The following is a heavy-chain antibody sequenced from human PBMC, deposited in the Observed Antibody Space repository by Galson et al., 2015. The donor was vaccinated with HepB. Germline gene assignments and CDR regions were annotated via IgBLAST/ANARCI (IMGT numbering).Heavy chain of an antibody. CDR2: IWYDGSNK. J-gene: IGHJ4*02. Sequence: SLRLSCAASGFTFSSYGMHWVRQAPGKGLEWVAVIWYDGSNKYYADSVKGRFTISRDNSKNTLYLQMNSLRAEDTAVYYCARVSLDRGRGVPFDYWGQGTLVTVSS. CDR3: ARVSLDRGRGVPFDY. CDR1: GFTFSSYG. V-gene: IGHV3-33*08. D-gene: IGHD3-10*01.